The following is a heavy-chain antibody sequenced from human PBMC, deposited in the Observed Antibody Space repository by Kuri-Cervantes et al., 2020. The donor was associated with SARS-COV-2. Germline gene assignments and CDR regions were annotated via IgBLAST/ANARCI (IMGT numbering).Heavy chain of an antibody. CDR2: INHSGST. CDR1: GGPFSGYY. D-gene: IGHD2-2*01. Sequence: ESLKISCAVYGGPFSGYYWSWICQPPGKGLEWIGEINHSGSTNYNPSLKSRVTISVDTSKNQFSLKLSSVTAADTAVYYCASIGYCSSTSCFVGRGDYWGQGTLVTVSS. CDR3: ASIGYCSSTSCFVGRGDY. J-gene: IGHJ4*02. V-gene: IGHV4-34*01.